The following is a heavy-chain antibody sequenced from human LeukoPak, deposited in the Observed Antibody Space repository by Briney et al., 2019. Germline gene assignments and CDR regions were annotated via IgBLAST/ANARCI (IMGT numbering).Heavy chain of an antibody. J-gene: IGHJ6*03. D-gene: IGHD3-22*01. CDR3: SRGYDTSASGYTDV. CDR2: ISYDGSNK. Sequence: GGSLRLSCAASGFTFNSYGMHWVRQAPGKGLEWVAIISYDGSNKYYADSVKGRFTISRDNSKNTLYLQMNSLRAEDTALYYCSRGYDTSASGYTDVWGKGTTVTVSS. CDR1: GFTFNSYG. V-gene: IGHV3-30*03.